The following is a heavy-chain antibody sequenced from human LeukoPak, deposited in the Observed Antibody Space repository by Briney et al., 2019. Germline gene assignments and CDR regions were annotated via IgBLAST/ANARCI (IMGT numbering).Heavy chain of an antibody. J-gene: IGHJ4*02. CDR3: AKDKSVSADYYFDY. Sequence: GRSLRLSCAASGFTFSSYGMHWVRQAPGKGLEWLTVISTDGNDKHYADSVKGRFTVSRDNSKNTLFLQMNNLRTEDTAVYYCAKDKSVSADYYFDYWGQGTLVTVSS. V-gene: IGHV3-30*19. CDR1: GFTFSSYG. CDR2: ISTDGNDK. D-gene: IGHD5/OR15-5a*01.